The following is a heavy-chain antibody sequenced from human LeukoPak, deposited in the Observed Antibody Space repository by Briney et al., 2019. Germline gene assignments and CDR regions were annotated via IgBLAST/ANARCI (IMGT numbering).Heavy chain of an antibody. CDR2: ISYTGST. J-gene: IGHJ5*02. Sequence: PGGSLRLSCAASGFTVSSNYMSWIRQPPGKGLEWIGYISYTGSTGYNPSLKSRVTISEDMSKKQFSLKLRSVTAADTAVYYCARKLSRGFDPWGQGTLVTVSS. D-gene: IGHD1-7*01. V-gene: IGHV4-59*02. CDR1: GFTVSSNY. CDR3: ARKLSRGFDP.